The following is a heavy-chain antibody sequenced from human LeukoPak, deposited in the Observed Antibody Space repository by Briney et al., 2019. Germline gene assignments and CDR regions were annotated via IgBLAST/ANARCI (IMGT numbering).Heavy chain of an antibody. CDR3: ACGWFDP. J-gene: IGHJ5*02. V-gene: IGHV4-59*01. CDR1: GGSFSGYY. Sequence: SETLSLTCAVYGGSFSGYYWSWIRQPPGKGLEWIGYIYYSGSTNYNPSLKSRVTISVDTSKNQFSLKLSSVTAADTAVYYCACGWFDPWGQGTLVTVSS. CDR2: IYYSGST.